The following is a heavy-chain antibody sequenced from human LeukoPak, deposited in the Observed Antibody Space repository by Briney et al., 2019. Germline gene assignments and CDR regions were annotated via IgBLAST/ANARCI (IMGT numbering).Heavy chain of an antibody. CDR3: ARAGEMATIYYFDY. V-gene: IGHV3-21*01. CDR1: GFTFSSYW. Sequence: GGSLRLSCAASGFTFSSYWMHWVRQAPGKGLEWVSSISSSSSYIYYADSVKGRFTISRDNAKNSLYLQMNSLRAEDTAVYYCARAGEMATIYYFDYWGQGTLVTVSS. D-gene: IGHD5-24*01. J-gene: IGHJ4*02. CDR2: ISSSSSYI.